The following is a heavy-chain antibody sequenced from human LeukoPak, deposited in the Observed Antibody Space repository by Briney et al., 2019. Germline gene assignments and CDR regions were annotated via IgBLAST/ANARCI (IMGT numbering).Heavy chain of an antibody. CDR2: INPNSGGT. J-gene: IGHJ3*02. Sequence: ASVKVSCEASGSTFTDYYMHWVRQAPGQGLEWMGWINPNSGGTNYAQKFQGRVTMTRDTSISTAYMELSRLRSDDTAVYYCARDGPAAAGLNAFDIWGQGTMVTVSS. V-gene: IGHV1-2*02. CDR3: ARDGPAAAGLNAFDI. D-gene: IGHD6-13*01. CDR1: GSTFTDYY.